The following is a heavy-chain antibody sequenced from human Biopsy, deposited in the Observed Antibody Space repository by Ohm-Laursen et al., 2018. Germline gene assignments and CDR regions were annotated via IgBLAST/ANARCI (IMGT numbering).Heavy chain of an antibody. J-gene: IGHJ6*02. CDR1: GFIFSTYT. Sequence: SLRLSCTASGFIFSTYTMNWVRQAPGEGLEWVSSISSRSSDIYYADSVKGRFSISRDNSENTVYLQMNSLRAADTAVYYCARDRYYGSESYYSHYNMDVWGQGTTVSVSS. CDR2: ISSRSSDI. D-gene: IGHD3-10*01. V-gene: IGHV3-21*01. CDR3: ARDRYYGSESYYSHYNMDV.